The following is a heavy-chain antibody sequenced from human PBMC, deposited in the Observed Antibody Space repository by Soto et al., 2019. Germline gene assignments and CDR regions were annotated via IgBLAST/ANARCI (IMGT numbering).Heavy chain of an antibody. D-gene: IGHD3-16*01. Sequence: SETLSLTCAVYGGSFSGYYWTWIRQPPGTGLEWIGEINHSGSTNYNPSLKSRVTISVDTSKNQFSLKLSSVTAADTAVYYCARDLGMATFYGMDVWGQGTTVTVSS. CDR3: ARDLGMATFYGMDV. V-gene: IGHV4-34*01. CDR2: INHSGST. J-gene: IGHJ6*02. CDR1: GGSFSGYY.